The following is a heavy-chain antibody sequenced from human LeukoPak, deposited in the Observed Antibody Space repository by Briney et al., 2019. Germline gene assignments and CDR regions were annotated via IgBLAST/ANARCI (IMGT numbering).Heavy chain of an antibody. J-gene: IGHJ3*02. CDR2: INPNSGGT. CDR1: GYTFTGHY. D-gene: IGHD1-26*01. Sequence: ASVKVSCKASGYTFTGHYMHWVRQAPGQGLEWMGWINPNSGGTNYAQKFQGRVTMTRDTSISTAYMELSRLRSDDTAVYYCARVGAPKSDAFDIWGQGTMVTVSS. CDR3: ARVGAPKSDAFDI. V-gene: IGHV1-2*02.